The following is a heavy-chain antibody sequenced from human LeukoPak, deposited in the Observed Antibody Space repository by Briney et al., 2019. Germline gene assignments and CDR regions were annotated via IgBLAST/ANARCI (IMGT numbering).Heavy chain of an antibody. V-gene: IGHV1-46*01. CDR3: ARDQEGFDY. J-gene: IGHJ4*02. CDR1: GYTFTNYY. CDR2: INPSGGST. Sequence: ASVKVSCKASGYTFTNYYIHWVRQAPGQGLEWMGIINPSGGSTNYAQKFQGRVTMTRDTSTSTVYMELSSLRSEDTAVYYCARDQEGFDYWGQGTLVTVSS.